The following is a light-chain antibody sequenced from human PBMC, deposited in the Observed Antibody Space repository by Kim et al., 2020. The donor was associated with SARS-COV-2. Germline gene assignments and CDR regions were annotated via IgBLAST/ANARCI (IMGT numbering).Light chain of an antibody. Sequence: GNTVTTPAHRTSGNIADNYVQWYQQRPGSAPTIVIYEDSERPSGVPDRFSGSIDTSSSSASLTISGLKTEDEADYYCQSYDISNVIFGGGTQLTVL. CDR2: EDS. CDR1: SGNIADNY. CDR3: QSYDISNVI. J-gene: IGLJ2*01. V-gene: IGLV6-57*03.